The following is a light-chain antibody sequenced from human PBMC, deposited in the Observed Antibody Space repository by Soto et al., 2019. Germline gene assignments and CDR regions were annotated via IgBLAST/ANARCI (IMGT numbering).Light chain of an antibody. Sequence: QSVLSQPPAVSGTPGQQVTISCSGDNSNIGRYFVYWYRRLPGTAPTLLIFRNYQRPSGVPDRVSGSQSGNTASLTVSGLQAEDEAGYYCSSYAGSSNVFGTGTKLTVL. CDR2: RNY. V-gene: IGLV1-44*01. CDR3: SSYAGSSNV. CDR1: NSNIGRYF. J-gene: IGLJ1*01.